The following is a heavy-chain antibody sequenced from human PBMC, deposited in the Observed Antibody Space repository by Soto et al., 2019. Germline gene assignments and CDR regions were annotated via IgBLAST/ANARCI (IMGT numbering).Heavy chain of an antibody. D-gene: IGHD6-19*01. Sequence: PSQTLSLTCAISGDSVSSNSAAWNWIRQSPSRGLEWLGRTYYRSKWYNDYAVSVKSRITINPDTSKNQFSLQLNSVTPEDTAVYYCARDHRGYSSGWYQGVNAFDIWGQGTMVTV. CDR3: ARDHRGYSSGWYQGVNAFDI. CDR2: TYYRSKWYN. V-gene: IGHV6-1*01. J-gene: IGHJ3*02. CDR1: GDSVSSNSAA.